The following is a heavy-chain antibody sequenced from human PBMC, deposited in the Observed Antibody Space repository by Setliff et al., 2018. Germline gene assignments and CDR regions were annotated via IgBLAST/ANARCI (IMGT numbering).Heavy chain of an antibody. CDR2: IDTTSTII. J-gene: IGHJ3*02. CDR3: VRDDADNYDAFDN. V-gene: IGHV3-11*04. Sequence: GGSLRLSCAASGFTFSDYYMTWIRQAPGRGLEWVAYIDTTSTIIHYADSVKGRFTISRDNAKKSLYLQMNGLRADDTGVYYCVRDDADNYDAFDNWGQGTLVTVSS. D-gene: IGHD3-22*01. CDR1: GFTFSDYY.